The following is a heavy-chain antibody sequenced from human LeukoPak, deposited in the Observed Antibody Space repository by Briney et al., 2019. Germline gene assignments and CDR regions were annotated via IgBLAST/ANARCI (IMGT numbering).Heavy chain of an antibody. CDR1: GFTFSSYG. D-gene: IGHD4-23*01. Sequence: GGSLRLSCAASGFTFSSYGMHWVRQAPGKGLEWVAVISYDGSNKYYADSVKGRFTISRDNSKNTLYLQMNSLRAEDTAVYYCAKGRMTTVVTPDYWGQGTLVTVSS. J-gene: IGHJ4*02. CDR2: ISYDGSNK. V-gene: IGHV3-30*18. CDR3: AKGRMTTVVTPDY.